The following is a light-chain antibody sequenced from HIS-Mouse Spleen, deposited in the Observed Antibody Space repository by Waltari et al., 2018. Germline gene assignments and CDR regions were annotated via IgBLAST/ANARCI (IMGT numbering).Light chain of an antibody. J-gene: IGLJ2*01. V-gene: IGLV3-1*01. Sequence: SSELTQPPSVSVSPGQTASITCSGAKLGDKYACWYQQKPGQSPVLVIYQDSKRPSGIPERFSGSNAGNTATLTISGTQAMDEADYYCQAWDSSYSVFGGGTKLTVL. CDR3: QAWDSSYSV. CDR2: QDS. CDR1: KLGDKY.